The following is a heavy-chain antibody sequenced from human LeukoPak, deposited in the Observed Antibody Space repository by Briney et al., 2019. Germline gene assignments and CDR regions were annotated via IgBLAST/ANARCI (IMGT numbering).Heavy chain of an antibody. CDR3: VRALGSSSSDF. CDR1: GFTLDRSW. CDR2: IKQDGSEV. Sequence: GGSLRLSCAASGFTLDRSWMSWVRQAPGKGLEWVANIKQDGSEVYYVDSVEGRFTVSRDNAKNSLSLQMNSLRGEDTAVYYCVRALGSSSSDFWGQGTLVTVSS. D-gene: IGHD6-6*01. V-gene: IGHV3-7*01. J-gene: IGHJ4*02.